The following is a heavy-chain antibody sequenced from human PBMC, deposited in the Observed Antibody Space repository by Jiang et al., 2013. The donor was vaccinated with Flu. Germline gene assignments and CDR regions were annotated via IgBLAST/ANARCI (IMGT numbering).Heavy chain of an antibody. J-gene: IGHJ4*02. CDR3: ARVGYYAPFDY. Sequence: VQLVESGGGLVQPGGSLRLSCAASGFTFSSYSMNWVRQAPGKGLEWVSYISSSSSTIYYADSVKGRFTISRDNAKNSLYLQMNSLRAEDTAVYYCARVGYYAPFDYWGQGTLVTVSS. V-gene: IGHV3-48*01. CDR1: GFTFSSYS. CDR2: ISSSSSTI. D-gene: IGHD2-2*01.